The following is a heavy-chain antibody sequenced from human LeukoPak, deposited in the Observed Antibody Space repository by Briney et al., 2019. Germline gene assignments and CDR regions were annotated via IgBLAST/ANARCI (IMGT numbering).Heavy chain of an antibody. Sequence: SETLSLTCTVSGGSISSSSYSWGWIRQPPGKGLEWIGSIYYSGSTYYNPSLKSRVTISVDTSKNQFSLKLSSVTAADTAVYYCARQRIAVAGTRKVFDYWGQGTLVTVSS. CDR1: GGSISSSSYS. CDR3: ARQRIAVAGTRKVFDY. D-gene: IGHD6-19*01. J-gene: IGHJ4*02. CDR2: IYYSGST. V-gene: IGHV4-39*01.